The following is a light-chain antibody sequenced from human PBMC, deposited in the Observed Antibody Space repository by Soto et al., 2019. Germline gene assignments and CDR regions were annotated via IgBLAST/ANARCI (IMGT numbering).Light chain of an antibody. CDR3: QQYNSYSQWT. J-gene: IGKJ1*01. Sequence: DIQMTQSPSTLSASVGDRVTITCRASQSIRTWLAWYQQKPGKVPKLLIYDASSLESGVPSRFSGSGSGTEFTLTISSLQPDDFATYYCQQYNSYSQWTFGQGTKVEIK. V-gene: IGKV1-5*01. CDR2: DAS. CDR1: QSIRTW.